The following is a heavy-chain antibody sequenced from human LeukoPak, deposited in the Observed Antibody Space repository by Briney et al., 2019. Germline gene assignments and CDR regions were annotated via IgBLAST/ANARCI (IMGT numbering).Heavy chain of an antibody. Sequence: GGSLRLTCAASGVTFSSYGMHWVRQAPGKGLEWVALISSDGNDKLYGDSVKGRFTISRDDSKSTLYLQMNSLRAEDTAVYYCTTKVIRGNSGDDYDDWGQGTLVTVSS. CDR2: ISSDGNDK. CDR1: GVTFSSYG. V-gene: IGHV3-30*03. J-gene: IGHJ4*02. CDR3: TTKVIRGNSGDDYDD. D-gene: IGHD5-12*01.